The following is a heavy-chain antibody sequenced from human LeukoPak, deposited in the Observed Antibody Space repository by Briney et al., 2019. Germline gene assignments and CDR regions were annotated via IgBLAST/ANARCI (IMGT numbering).Heavy chain of an antibody. V-gene: IGHV1-18*01. J-gene: IGHJ4*02. CDR1: AYTFSDYG. CDR3: ARDPPPPDYNDFGPFFDH. Sequence: GASVKVSFKTSAYTFSDYGIGWVRQPHGQGLEWMGWISEYSGNTHYAQKFHDRVTMTTDSSTSTAFLEVTSLRTDDTAVYYCARDPPPPDYNDFGPFFDHWGQGTLVTVSS. D-gene: IGHD4-17*01. CDR2: ISEYSGNT.